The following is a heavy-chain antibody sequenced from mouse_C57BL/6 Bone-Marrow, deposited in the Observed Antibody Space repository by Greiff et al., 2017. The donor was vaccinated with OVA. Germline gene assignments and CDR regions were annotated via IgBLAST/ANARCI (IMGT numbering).Heavy chain of an antibody. CDR1: GYTFTEYT. CDR3: ARHDDRGLRRGPSWFAY. V-gene: IGHV1-62-2*01. CDR2: FYPGSGSI. D-gene: IGHD2-4*01. Sequence: VKLVESGAELVKPGASVKLSCKASGYTFTEYTIHWVKQRPGQGLEWIGWFYPGSGSIKYNEKFKDKATLTADKSSSTVYMELSRLTSEDSAVYFWARHDDRGLRRGPSWFAYWGQGTLVTVSA. J-gene: IGHJ3*01.